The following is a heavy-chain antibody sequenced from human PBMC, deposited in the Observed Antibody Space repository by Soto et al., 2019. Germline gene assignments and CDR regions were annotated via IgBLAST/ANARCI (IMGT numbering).Heavy chain of an antibody. V-gene: IGHV3-33*01. CDR2: IWYDGSNK. CDR1: GFTFSSYG. Sequence: QVQLVESGGGVVQPWRSLRLSCAASGFTFSSYGMHWVRQAPGKGLEWVAVIWYDGSNKYYADSVKGRFTISRDNSKNTMYLQMNSLRAEDTAVYYCARDAVAGNYYYYYMDVWGKGTTVTVSS. CDR3: ARDAVAGNYYYYYMDV. D-gene: IGHD6-19*01. J-gene: IGHJ6*03.